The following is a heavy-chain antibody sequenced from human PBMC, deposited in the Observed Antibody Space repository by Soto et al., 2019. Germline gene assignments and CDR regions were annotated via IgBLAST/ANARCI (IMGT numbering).Heavy chain of an antibody. CDR3: ARGFSTRNCFDP. J-gene: IGHJ5*02. CDR1: GYPFTVDG. CDR2: ISPDNGNT. Sequence: QVQLVQSGAEVKKPGASVKVSCKASGYPFTVDGFIWVRQAPGQGLDWMGWISPDNGNTAYPQKLQGRVFMTTDTCTSTAEMELRSLRFDDTAVDCCARGFSTRNCFDPLCQGTLVTVFS. V-gene: IGHV1-18*01.